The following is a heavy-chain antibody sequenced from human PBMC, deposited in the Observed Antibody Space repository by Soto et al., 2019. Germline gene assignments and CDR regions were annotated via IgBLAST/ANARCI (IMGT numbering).Heavy chain of an antibody. V-gene: IGHV3-23*01. CDR2: ISGSGGST. CDR1: GFTFSSYA. D-gene: IGHD5-18*01. J-gene: IGHJ4*02. Sequence: GGSLRLSCAASGFTFSSYAMSWVRQAPGKGLEWVSAISGSGGSTYYADSVKGRFTISRDNSKNTLYLQMNSLRAEDTAVYCCAKDLRYSYGSPSGYWGQGTLVTVSS. CDR3: AKDLRYSYGSPSGY.